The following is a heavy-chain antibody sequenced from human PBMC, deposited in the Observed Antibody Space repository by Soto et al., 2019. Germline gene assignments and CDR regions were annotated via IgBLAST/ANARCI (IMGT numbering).Heavy chain of an antibody. CDR2: IWYDGSKK. D-gene: IGHD3-3*01. V-gene: IGHV3-33*01. CDR1: GFTFSSFG. J-gene: IGHJ6*02. Sequence: QVQVVESGGGVVQPGRSLRLSCAASGFTFSSFGMHWVRQAPGKGLEWVSLIWYDGSKKSYGDSVKGRFTISRVNSRSTVYLQMNSLRPDDTAVYYCARDASYYSLWSGYYPSRNGMDVWGQGTTVTVSS. CDR3: ARDASYYSLWSGYYPSRNGMDV.